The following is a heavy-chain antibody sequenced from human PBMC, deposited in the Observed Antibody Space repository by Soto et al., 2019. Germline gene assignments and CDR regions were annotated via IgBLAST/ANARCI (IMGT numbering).Heavy chain of an antibody. D-gene: IGHD2-21*02. Sequence: GGSLRLSCAASGFTFSTYWMHWVRQVPGKGLVWVSRINSDGSSTTYADSVKGRFTISRDNAQNTLYLQMESLRDEDTAVYYCARDGGDLDYWGQGTLVTVSS. CDR3: ARDGGDLDY. CDR1: GFTFSTYW. J-gene: IGHJ4*02. CDR2: INSDGSST. V-gene: IGHV3-74*01.